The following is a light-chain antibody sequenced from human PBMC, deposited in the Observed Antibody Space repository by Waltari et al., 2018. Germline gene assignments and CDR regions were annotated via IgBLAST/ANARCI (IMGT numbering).Light chain of an antibody. V-gene: IGLV2-11*01. J-gene: IGLJ3*02. CDR2: DVS. CDR1: GSDVGGYNY. Sequence: QSALTQPRSVSGSPGQSVTISCTGTGSDVGGYNYVSWYQQHPGKAPELMIYDVSKRPSGVPDRFSGSKSGNTASLTISGLQAEDEADYYCCSYAGSYTSWVFGGGTKLTVL. CDR3: CSYAGSYTSWV.